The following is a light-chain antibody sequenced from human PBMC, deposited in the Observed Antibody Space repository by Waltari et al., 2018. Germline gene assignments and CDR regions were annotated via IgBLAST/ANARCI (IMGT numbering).Light chain of an antibody. V-gene: IGKV3-11*01. J-gene: IGKJ4*01. CDR1: HSVSNY. CDR2: DAS. CDR3: QHRSNWPLT. Sequence: EIVLTQSPATLSLSPGERATLCYRASHSVSNYLAWYQQKPGQAPRLLIYDASNRATGIPARFTGSGSGTDFTLTISSLEPEDFAIYYCQHRSNWPLTFGGGTKVEVK.